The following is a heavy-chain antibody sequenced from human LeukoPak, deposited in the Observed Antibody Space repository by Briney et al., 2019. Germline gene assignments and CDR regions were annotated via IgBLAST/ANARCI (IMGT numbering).Heavy chain of an antibody. J-gene: IGHJ3*02. D-gene: IGHD6-19*01. V-gene: IGHV3-74*01. Sequence: GGSLRLSCVASGFTFSSSWMHWVRQAPGKGLVWVSRIYSDGRTTDYADSVSGRFTISRDNAKNMLYLQMSGLNAEDTAVYYCVRETFIAMVGSHALDIWGQGTMVTVSS. CDR2: IYSDGRTT. CDR1: GFTFSSSW. CDR3: VRETFIAMVGSHALDI.